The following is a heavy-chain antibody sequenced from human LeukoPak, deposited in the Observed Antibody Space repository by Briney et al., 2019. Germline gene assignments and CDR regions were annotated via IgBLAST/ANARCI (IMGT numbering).Heavy chain of an antibody. CDR1: GFTFSTYG. CDR3: ARPLSIVGATIGAFDI. J-gene: IGHJ3*02. CDR2: ISSSSSTI. Sequence: GGSLRLSCAASGFTFSTYGMNWVRQAPGKGLEWVSYISSSSSTIYYADSVKGRFTISRDNAKNSLYLQMNSLRAEDTAVYYCARPLSIVGATIGAFDIWGQGTMVTVSS. V-gene: IGHV3-48*01. D-gene: IGHD1-26*01.